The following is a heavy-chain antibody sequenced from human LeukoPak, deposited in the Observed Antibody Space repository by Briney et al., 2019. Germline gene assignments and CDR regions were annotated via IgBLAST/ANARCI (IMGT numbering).Heavy chain of an antibody. CDR3: AKDRDDSGDHVFDH. J-gene: IGHJ4*02. CDR2: IGRSGHFT. CDR1: GFTFSNYV. V-gene: IGHV3-23*01. Sequence: GGSLRLSCAASGFTFSNYVMSWVRQAPGKGLEWVSVIGRSGHFTNYADSVKGRFTISRDNSKDTLSLQMSSLRAEDTAIYYCAKDRDDSGDHVFDHWGQGILVTVSS. D-gene: IGHD4-17*01.